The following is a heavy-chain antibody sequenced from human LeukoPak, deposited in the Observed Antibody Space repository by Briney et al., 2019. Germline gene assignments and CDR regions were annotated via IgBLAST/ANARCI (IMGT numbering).Heavy chain of an antibody. D-gene: IGHD3-22*01. V-gene: IGHV1-69*04. CDR3: ASNDYYDSSGYYQGYFDY. Sequence: SVKVSCKASGGTFSSYAISWVRQAPGQGLEWMGRIIPILGVANYAQKFQGRVTITADKSTSTAYMELSSLRSEDTAVYYCASNDYYDSSGYYQGYFDYWGQGTLVTVSS. CDR1: GGTFSSYA. CDR2: IIPILGVA. J-gene: IGHJ4*02.